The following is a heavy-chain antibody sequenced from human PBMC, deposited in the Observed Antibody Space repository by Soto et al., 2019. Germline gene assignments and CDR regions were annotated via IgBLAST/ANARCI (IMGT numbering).Heavy chain of an antibody. CDR1: GFSFSYYA. CDR3: ASPYCSGGSCYLTEYFQY. J-gene: IGHJ1*01. Sequence: QVQLVESGGGVVQPGRSVRLSCAASGFSFSYYAMHWVRQAPGKGLEWVAVIAYDASKKYYADSVKGRFTISRDNSKNTLYMQKNSLRDDDTAVYYCASPYCSGGSCYLTEYFQYWGQGTLVTVSS. CDR2: IAYDASKK. V-gene: IGHV3-30*03. D-gene: IGHD2-15*01.